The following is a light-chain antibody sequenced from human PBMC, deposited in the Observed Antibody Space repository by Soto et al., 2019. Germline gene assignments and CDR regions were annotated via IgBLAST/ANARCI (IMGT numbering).Light chain of an antibody. Sequence: QSVLTQPASVSGSPGQSITISCTGTSSDVGGYNYVSWYQQHPGKAPKLMIYEVSNRPSGVSNRFSGSKSGNAASLTISGPQAEDEADYHCSSYTSRLYVFGPGITVTVL. V-gene: IGLV2-14*01. CDR1: SSDVGGYNY. CDR3: SSYTSRLYV. CDR2: EVS. J-gene: IGLJ1*01.